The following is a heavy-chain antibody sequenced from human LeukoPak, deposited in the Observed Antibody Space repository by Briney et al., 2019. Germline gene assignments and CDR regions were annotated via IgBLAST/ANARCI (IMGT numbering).Heavy chain of an antibody. D-gene: IGHD3-9*01. Sequence: PSETLSLTCAVYGGSFSGYYWNWIRQPPGKGLEWIREINQGGSTNYNPSLKGRVTISVDTSKNQFSLKLRSVTAADTAVYYCARSYDIVTGYYAIDYWGQGALVTVST. J-gene: IGHJ4*02. CDR1: GGSFSGYY. CDR2: INQGGST. V-gene: IGHV4-34*01. CDR3: ARSYDIVTGYYAIDY.